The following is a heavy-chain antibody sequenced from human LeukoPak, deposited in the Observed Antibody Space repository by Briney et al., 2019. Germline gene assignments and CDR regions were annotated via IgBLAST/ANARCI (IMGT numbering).Heavy chain of an antibody. D-gene: IGHD3-3*01. Sequence: SETLSLTCTVSGYSITSAYYWGWIRQPPGKGLEWIGSIYYSGSTYYNPSLKSRVTISVDTSKNQFSLKLSSVTAADTAVYYCARDYSDTYYDFWSGYYVDYWGQGTLVTVSS. J-gene: IGHJ4*02. CDR2: IYYSGST. V-gene: IGHV4-38-2*02. CDR3: ARDYSDTYYDFWSGYYVDY. CDR1: GYSITSAYY.